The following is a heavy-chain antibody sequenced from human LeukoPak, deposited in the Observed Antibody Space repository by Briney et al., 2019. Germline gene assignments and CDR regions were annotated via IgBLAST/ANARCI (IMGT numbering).Heavy chain of an antibody. J-gene: IGHJ4*02. CDR2: ISGSGGST. Sequence: GGSLRLSCAASGFTFSTYAMSWVRQAPGKGLEWVSAISGSGGSTDYADSVKGRFTISRDNSKNTLYLQMNSLRAEDTAAYYCATRGDSSGYYAYWGQGTLVTVSS. D-gene: IGHD3-22*01. CDR3: ATRGDSSGYYAY. V-gene: IGHV3-23*01. CDR1: GFTFSTYA.